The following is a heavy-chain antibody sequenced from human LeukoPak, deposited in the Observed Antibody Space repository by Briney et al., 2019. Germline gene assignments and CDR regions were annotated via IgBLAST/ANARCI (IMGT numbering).Heavy chain of an antibody. D-gene: IGHD4-17*01. V-gene: IGHV1-69*06. Sequence: SVKVSCKASGGTFSSYAISWVRQAPGQGLEWMGGIIPIFGTANYAQKFQGRVTMTEDTSTDTAYMELSSLRSEDTAVYYCATRWDYGLRYFDYWGQGTLVTVSS. CDR3: ATRWDYGLRYFDY. CDR2: IIPIFGTA. J-gene: IGHJ4*02. CDR1: GGTFSSYA.